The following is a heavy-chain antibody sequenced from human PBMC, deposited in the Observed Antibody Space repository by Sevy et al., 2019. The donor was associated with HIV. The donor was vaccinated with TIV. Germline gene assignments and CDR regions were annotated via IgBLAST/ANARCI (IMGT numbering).Heavy chain of an antibody. J-gene: IGHJ4*02. CDR2: IRHDGSSR. D-gene: IGHD3-16*01. CDR3: AKGPRPMITFGGVADF. V-gene: IGHV3-30*02. Sequence: GGSLRLSCAASGFTFNYYGMYWVRQAPVKGLEWVAFIRHDGSSRYYTDSVRGRFTISRDNSRNTLYLQMNSLRTEDTALYYCAKGPRPMITFGGVADFWGQGTLVTVSS. CDR1: GFTFNYYG.